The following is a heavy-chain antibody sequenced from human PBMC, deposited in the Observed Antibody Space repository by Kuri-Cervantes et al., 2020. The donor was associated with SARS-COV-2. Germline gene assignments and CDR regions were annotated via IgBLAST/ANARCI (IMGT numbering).Heavy chain of an antibody. V-gene: IGHV4-39*07. CDR1: GDSISETTYY. J-gene: IGHJ5*02. CDR2: IYYNGNT. D-gene: IGHD6-13*01. CDR3: ARGGQQLVFWWFDP. Sequence: GSLRLSCSVSGDSISETTYYWGWIRQPPGKGLEWIGSIYYNGNTYYNPSLKSRVTISVDTSKNQFSLKLNSVTAADTAVYYCARGGQQLVFWWFDPWGQGTLVTVSS.